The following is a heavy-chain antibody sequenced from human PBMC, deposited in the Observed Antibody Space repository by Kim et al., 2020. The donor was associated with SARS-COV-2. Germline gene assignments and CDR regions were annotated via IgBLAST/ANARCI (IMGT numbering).Heavy chain of an antibody. Sequence: SVKGRFTISRDNFKNTLYLQMNSLRAEDTAVYYCAKGGINYYGSGSPPDYWGQGTLVTVSS. CDR3: AKGGINYYGSGSPPDY. V-gene: IGHV3-30*02. J-gene: IGHJ4*02. D-gene: IGHD3-10*01.